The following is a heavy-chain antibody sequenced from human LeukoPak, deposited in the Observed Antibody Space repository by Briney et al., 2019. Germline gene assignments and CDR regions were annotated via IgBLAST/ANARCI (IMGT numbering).Heavy chain of an antibody. J-gene: IGHJ4*02. CDR3: ARDMAETYYDFWSGGGTFDY. V-gene: IGHV1-69*01. CDR1: GGTFSSYA. Sequence: GASVKVSCKASGGTFSSYAISWVRQAPGQGLEWMGGIIPIFGTANYAQKFQGRVTITADESTSTAYMELSSLRSEDTAVYYCARDMAETYYDFWSGGGTFDYWGQGTLVTVSS. D-gene: IGHD3-3*01. CDR2: IIPIFGTA.